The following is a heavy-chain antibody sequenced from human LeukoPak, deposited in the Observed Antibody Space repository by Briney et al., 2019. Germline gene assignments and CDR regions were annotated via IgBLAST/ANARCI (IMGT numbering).Heavy chain of an antibody. D-gene: IGHD3-22*01. V-gene: IGHV1-46*01. J-gene: IGHJ4*02. Sequence: ASVKVSCKASGYTFTSYYMHWVRQAPGQGLEWMGIINPSGGSTSYAQKFQGRVTMTRDTSTSTVYMELSSLRSEDTAVYYCAGDSRKVVVVITPGYYFDYWGQGTLVTVSS. CDR3: AGDSRKVVVVITPGYYFDY. CDR1: GYTFTSYY. CDR2: INPSGGST.